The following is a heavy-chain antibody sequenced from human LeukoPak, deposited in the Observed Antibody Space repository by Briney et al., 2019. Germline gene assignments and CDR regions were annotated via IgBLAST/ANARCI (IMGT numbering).Heavy chain of an antibody. D-gene: IGHD4-17*01. Sequence: PGGSLRLSCAASGFTFSSHAIHWVRQAPGKGLEWVAFISYDGSKNYYADSVKGRFTISRDNSRNTLYLQMNSLRAEDTAAYYCARDSSGDYAVDYWGQGTLVSVSS. CDR2: ISYDGSKN. V-gene: IGHV3-30*04. CDR3: ARDSSGDYAVDY. CDR1: GFTFSSHA. J-gene: IGHJ4*02.